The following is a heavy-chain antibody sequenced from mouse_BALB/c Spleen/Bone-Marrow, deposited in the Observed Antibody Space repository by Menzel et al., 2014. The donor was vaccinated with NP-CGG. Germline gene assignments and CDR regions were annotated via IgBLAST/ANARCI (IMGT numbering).Heavy chain of an antibody. V-gene: IGHV4-1*02. CDR3: ARQGSYGKGDY. Sequence: EVKLVESGGGLVQPGGSLKLSCAASGFDFSRYCMSWVRQAPGKGLEWIGEINPDSSTINYTPSLKDKFIISRDNAKXTLYLQMSKVKSEDTALYYCARQGSYGKGDYWGQGTTLTVSS. D-gene: IGHD2-1*01. CDR2: INPDSSTI. CDR1: GFDFSRYC. J-gene: IGHJ2*01.